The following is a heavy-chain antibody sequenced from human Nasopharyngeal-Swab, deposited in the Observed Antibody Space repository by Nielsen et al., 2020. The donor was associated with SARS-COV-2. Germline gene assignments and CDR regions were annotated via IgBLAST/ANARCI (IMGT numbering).Heavy chain of an antibody. CDR1: GYTFTGYY. V-gene: IGHV1-69*06. D-gene: IGHD3-10*01. J-gene: IGHJ6*02. CDR3: ARSITMVRGVMYLDV. CDR2: IIPIFGTA. Sequence: SVKVSCKASGYTFTGYYMHWVRQAPGQGLEWMGGIIPIFGTANYAQKFQGRVTITADKSTSTAYMELSSLRSEDTAVYYCARSITMVRGVMYLDVWGQGTTVTVSS.